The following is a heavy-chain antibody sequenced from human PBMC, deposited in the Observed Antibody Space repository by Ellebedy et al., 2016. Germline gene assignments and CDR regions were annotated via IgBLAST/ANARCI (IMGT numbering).Heavy chain of an antibody. D-gene: IGHD1-26*01. CDR3: ARELGSYKAHDAFDI. CDR2: IYHSGST. Sequence: SETLSLTCAVSGGSISSSNWWSWVRQPPGKGLEWIGEIYHSGSTNYNPSLKSRVTISVDKSKNQFSLKLSSVTAADTAVYYCARELGSYKAHDAFDIWGQGTMVTVSS. CDR1: GGSISSSNW. V-gene: IGHV4-4*02. J-gene: IGHJ3*02.